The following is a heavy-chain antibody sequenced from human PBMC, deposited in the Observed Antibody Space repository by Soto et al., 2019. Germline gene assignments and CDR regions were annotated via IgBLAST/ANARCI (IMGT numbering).Heavy chain of an antibody. CDR1: GGSVTNGVYY. CDR2: IYYRGTT. V-gene: IGHV4-61*08. D-gene: IGHD3-10*01. J-gene: IGHJ4*02. Sequence: SETLSLTCNVSGGSVTNGVYYWSWIRQPPGGGLEWIGYIYYRGTTKYNPSLESRVSISVDTPKNQFSLKLTSVTAADTAVYFSARLVYDTRLNYMYFDFWGPGTLVTVSS. CDR3: ARLVYDTRLNYMYFDF.